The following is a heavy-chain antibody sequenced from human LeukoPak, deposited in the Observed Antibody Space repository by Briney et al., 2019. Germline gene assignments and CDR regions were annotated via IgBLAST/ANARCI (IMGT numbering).Heavy chain of an antibody. CDR2: INPTFGTP. D-gene: IGHD6-13*01. J-gene: IGHJ3*02. V-gene: IGHV1-69*05. CDR1: GGSFSNYP. CDR3: ARDDQAIAAAGLDAFDI. Sequence: SVKVSCKASGGSFSNYPIAWVRQAPGQGLEWMGGINPTFGTPTYAQTFQGRVTITTDESTSTTYMELSSLRSEDTAMYYCARDDQAIAAAGLDAFDIWGQGTLVTVSS.